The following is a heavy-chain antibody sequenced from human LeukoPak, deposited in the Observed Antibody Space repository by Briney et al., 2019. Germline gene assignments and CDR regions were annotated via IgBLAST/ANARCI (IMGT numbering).Heavy chain of an antibody. Sequence: SETLSLTCTISGGSISSSSYNWGWIRQPPGKGLEWIGSIYYSGSTYYNPPLKSRVTISVDTSKKQFSLKLSSVTAADTAVYYRARHYYYYYYMDVWGKGTTVTVSS. CDR1: GGSISSSSYN. V-gene: IGHV4-39*01. J-gene: IGHJ6*03. CDR2: IYYSGST. CDR3: ARHYYYYYYMDV.